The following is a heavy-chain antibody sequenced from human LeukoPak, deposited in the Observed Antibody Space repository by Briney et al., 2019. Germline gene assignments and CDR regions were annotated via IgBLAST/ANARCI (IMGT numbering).Heavy chain of an antibody. CDR3: ARYGSTVFDI. CDR2: IYSSGST. V-gene: IGHV4-4*07. Sequence: PSETLSLTCSVSGASINSYYWSWIRQPAGKGLEWIGRIYSSGSTNYNPSLKSRVTMSVDTSKNQFSLKLSSVTAADTAVYYCARYGSTVFDIWGRGTMVTVSS. J-gene: IGHJ3*02. D-gene: IGHD2-2*03. CDR1: GASINSYY.